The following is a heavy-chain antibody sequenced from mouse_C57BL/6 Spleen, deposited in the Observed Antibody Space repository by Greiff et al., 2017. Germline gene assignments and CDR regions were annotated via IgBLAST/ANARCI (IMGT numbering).Heavy chain of an antibody. CDR2: IYPGSGST. V-gene: IGHV1-55*01. CDR1: GYTFTSYW. CDR3: AIPYYYGSSLYYFDY. J-gene: IGHJ2*01. D-gene: IGHD1-1*01. Sequence: QVQLQQPGAELVKPGASVKMSCKASGYTFTSYWITWVKQRPGRGLEWIGDIYPGSGSTNYNEKFKSKATLTVDTSSSTAYMQLSSLTSEDSAVYYCAIPYYYGSSLYYFDYWGQGTTLTVSS.